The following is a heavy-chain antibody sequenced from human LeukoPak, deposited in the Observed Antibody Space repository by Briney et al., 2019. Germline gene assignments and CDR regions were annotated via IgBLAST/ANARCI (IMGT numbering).Heavy chain of an antibody. Sequence: GASLKISCKGSGYSFTSYWIGWVRQMPGKGLEWMGIIYPGDSDTRYSPSFQGQVTISADKSISTAYLQWSSLKASDTAMYYCAMKYSSGYSYFDYWGQGTLVTVSS. CDR2: IYPGDSDT. CDR1: GYSFTSYW. D-gene: IGHD3-22*01. V-gene: IGHV5-51*01. J-gene: IGHJ4*02. CDR3: AMKYSSGYSYFDY.